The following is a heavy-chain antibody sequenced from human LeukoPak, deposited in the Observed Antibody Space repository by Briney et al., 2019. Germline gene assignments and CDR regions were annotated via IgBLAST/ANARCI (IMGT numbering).Heavy chain of an antibody. Sequence: SETLSLTCTVSGGSVSSGSYYWSWIRQPPGKGLEWIGYIYYSGSTNYNPSLKSRVTISVDTSKNQFSLKLSSVTAVDTAVYYCARVTSPDAFDIWGQGTMVTVSS. CDR2: IYYSGST. CDR1: GGSVSSGSYY. J-gene: IGHJ3*02. V-gene: IGHV4-61*01. D-gene: IGHD5-18*01. CDR3: ARVTSPDAFDI.